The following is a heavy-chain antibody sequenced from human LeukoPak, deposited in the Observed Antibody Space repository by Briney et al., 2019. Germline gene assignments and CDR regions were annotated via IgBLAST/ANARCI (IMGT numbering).Heavy chain of an antibody. CDR3: ARSMVRGVIITGWFDP. Sequence: PSETLSLTCAVSGGSISSGGYSWSWVRQPPGKGLEWIGYIYYSGSTYYNPSLKSRVTISVDTSKNQFSLKLSSVTAADTAVYYCARSMVRGVIITGWFDPWGQGTLVTVSS. CDR2: IYYSGST. D-gene: IGHD3-10*01. V-gene: IGHV4-30-4*07. CDR1: GGSISSGGYS. J-gene: IGHJ5*02.